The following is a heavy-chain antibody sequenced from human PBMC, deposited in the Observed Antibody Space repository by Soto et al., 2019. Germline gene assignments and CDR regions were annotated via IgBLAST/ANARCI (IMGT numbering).Heavy chain of an antibody. CDR2: INHSGST. Sequence: SETLSLTCAVYGGSFSGYYWSWIRQPPGKVLEWIGEINHSGSTNYNPSLKSRVTISVDTSKNQFSLKLSSVTAADTAVYYCARVRSSGSPPFYYYCGMDVWGQGTTVNVSS. CDR3: ARVRSSGSPPFYYYCGMDV. J-gene: IGHJ6*02. V-gene: IGHV4-34*01. CDR1: GGSFSGYY. D-gene: IGHD3-22*01.